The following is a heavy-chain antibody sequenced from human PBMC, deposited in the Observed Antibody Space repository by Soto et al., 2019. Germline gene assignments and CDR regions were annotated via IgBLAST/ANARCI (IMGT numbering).Heavy chain of an antibody. J-gene: IGHJ2*01. CDR1: GFTFSSYE. CDR2: ISSSGSTI. D-gene: IGHD3-22*01. V-gene: IGHV3-48*03. CDR3: ARTSSIKRLHYYDKRYFDL. Sequence: EVQLVESGGGLVQPGGSLRLSCAASGFTFSSYEMNWVRQAPGKGLEWVSYISSSGSTIYYADSVKGRFTISRDNAKNSLYLQMNSLRAEDTAVYYCARTSSIKRLHYYDKRYFDLWGRGTLVTVS.